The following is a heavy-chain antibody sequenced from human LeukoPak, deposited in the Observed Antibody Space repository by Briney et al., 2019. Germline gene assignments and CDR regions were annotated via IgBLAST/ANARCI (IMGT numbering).Heavy chain of an antibody. CDR3: ARSLYYYGSDSFDI. Sequence: SETLSLTCTVSGDSIISYYWNWIRQPPGKGLEWIGYIYYSGSTNYNPSLKSRVTISVDTSNNQFSLRLSSVTAADTAVYYCARSLYYYGSDSFDIWGQGTMVTVSS. D-gene: IGHD3-10*01. J-gene: IGHJ3*02. V-gene: IGHV4-59*01. CDR1: GDSIISYY. CDR2: IYYSGST.